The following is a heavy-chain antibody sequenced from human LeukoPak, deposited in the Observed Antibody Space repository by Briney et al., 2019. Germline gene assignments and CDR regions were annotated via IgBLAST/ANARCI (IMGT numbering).Heavy chain of an antibody. CDR2: IYHSGST. V-gene: IGHV4-4*02. Sequence: SETVSLTCAVYGGSISSSNWWSWVRQPPGKGLEWIGEIYHSGSTNYNPSLKSRVTISVDKSKNQFSLKLSSVTATDTAVYYCASREGYCSGGSCYRWGYWGQGTLVTVSS. CDR3: ASREGYCSGGSCYRWGY. J-gene: IGHJ4*02. D-gene: IGHD2-15*01. CDR1: GGSISSSNW.